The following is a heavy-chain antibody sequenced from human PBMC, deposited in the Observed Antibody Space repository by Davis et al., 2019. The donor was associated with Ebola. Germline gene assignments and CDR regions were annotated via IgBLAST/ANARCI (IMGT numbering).Heavy chain of an antibody. J-gene: IGHJ3*02. V-gene: IGHV4-39*07. CDR2: IYYSGST. CDR1: GGSISSSSYY. CDR3: ASSYYGPDAFDI. Sequence: SETLSLTCTVSGGSISSSSYYWGWIRQPPGKGLEWIGSIYYSGSTYYNPSLKSRVTISVDTSKNQFSLKLSSVTAADTAVYYCASSYYGPDAFDIWGQGTMVTVSS. D-gene: IGHD2/OR15-2a*01.